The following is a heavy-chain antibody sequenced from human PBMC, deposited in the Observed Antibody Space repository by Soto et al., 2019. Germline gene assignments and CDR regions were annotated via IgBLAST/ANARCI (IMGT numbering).Heavy chain of an antibody. CDR3: ARDLRTGDPAFDI. J-gene: IGHJ3*02. Sequence: GGSLRLSCAASGFTFSSYSMNWVRQAPGKGLEWVSSISSSSSYIYYADSVKGRFTISRDNAKNSLYLQMNSLRAEDTAVYYGARDLRTGDPAFDIWGQGTMVTVSS. CDR2: ISSSSSYI. D-gene: IGHD7-27*01. CDR1: GFTFSSYS. V-gene: IGHV3-21*01.